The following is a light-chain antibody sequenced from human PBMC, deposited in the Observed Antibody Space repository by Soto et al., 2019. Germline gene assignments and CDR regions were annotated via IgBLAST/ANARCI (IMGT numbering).Light chain of an antibody. CDR3: SSFKSNSTDV. Sequence: QLVSGAGFLGGWCSIFCTGKSSDIGGYNFVSWYRHHPGKAPKLMIYEVTNRPSGVSNRFSGSRSGNTASLTISGLQAEDEGDYYCSSFKSNSTDVFGTGNKVTVL. CDR1: SSDIGGYNF. V-gene: IGLV2-14*01. CDR2: EVT. J-gene: IGLJ1*01.